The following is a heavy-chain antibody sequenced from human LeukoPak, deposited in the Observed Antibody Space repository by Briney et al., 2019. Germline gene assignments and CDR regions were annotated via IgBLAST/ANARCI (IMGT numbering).Heavy chain of an antibody. CDR3: ARETEDTAMVTFDY. J-gene: IGHJ4*02. CDR2: ISSSSSTI. CDR1: GFTFSSYS. V-gene: IGHV3-48*01. D-gene: IGHD5-18*01. Sequence: PGGSLRLSCAASGFTFSSYSMNWVRQAPGKGLEWVSYISSSSSTIYYADSVEGRFTISRDNAKNSLYLQMNSLRAEDTAVYYCARETEDTAMVTFDYWGQGTLVTVSS.